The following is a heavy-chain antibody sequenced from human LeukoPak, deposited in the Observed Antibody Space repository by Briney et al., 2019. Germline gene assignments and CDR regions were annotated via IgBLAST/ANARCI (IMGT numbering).Heavy chain of an antibody. Sequence: GGSLRLSCAASGFTFSSYAMSWVRQAPGKRLEWVSAISGSGGSTYYADSVKGRFTISRDNSKNTLYLQMNSLRAEDTAVYYYAKSGQWLGAGDAFDIWGQGTMVTVSS. CDR2: ISGSGGST. D-gene: IGHD6-19*01. CDR1: GFTFSSYA. J-gene: IGHJ3*02. V-gene: IGHV3-23*01. CDR3: AKSGQWLGAGDAFDI.